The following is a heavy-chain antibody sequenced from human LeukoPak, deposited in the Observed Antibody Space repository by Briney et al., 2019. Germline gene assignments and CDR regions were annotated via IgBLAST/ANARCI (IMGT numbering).Heavy chain of an antibody. V-gene: IGHV1-3*01. D-gene: IGHD2-8*01. CDR2: LNAGNGNT. Sequence: WASVNVSCTASGYTFTTYAMHWVRQAPGQRLEWMGWLNAGNGNTKYSQKFQGRVTITRDTSASTAYMELGSLRSEDTAVYYWARGPLTRVSNWFDPWGEGALVTVSS. CDR1: GYTFTTYA. J-gene: IGHJ5*02. CDR3: ARGPLTRVSNWFDP.